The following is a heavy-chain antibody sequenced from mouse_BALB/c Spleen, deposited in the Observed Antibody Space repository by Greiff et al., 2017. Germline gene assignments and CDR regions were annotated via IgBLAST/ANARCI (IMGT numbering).Heavy chain of an antibody. D-gene: IGHD1-2*01. CDR3: ASFMTTARGFAY. Sequence: EVKLMESGPSLVKPSQTLSLTCSVTGDSFTSGYWNWIRKFPGNKLEYMGYISYSGSTYYNPSLKSRISITRDTSKNQYYLRLNSGTTEDTATYYGASFMTTARGFAYWGQGTLVTVSA. J-gene: IGHJ3*01. CDR2: ISYSGST. V-gene: IGHV3-8*02. CDR1: GDSFTSGY.